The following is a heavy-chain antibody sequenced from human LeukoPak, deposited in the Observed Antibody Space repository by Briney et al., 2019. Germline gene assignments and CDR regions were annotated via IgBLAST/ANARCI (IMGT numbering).Heavy chain of an antibody. CDR2: ISGSGGST. D-gene: IGHD1-26*01. V-gene: IGHV3-23*01. J-gene: IGHJ2*01. CDR1: GFTFSSYA. Sequence: QAGGSLRLSCAASGFTFSSYAMSWVRQAPGKGLEWVSAISGSGGSTYYADSVKGRFTISRDSSRNTLFLHMNTLRAEDAAIYYCAKDRTVGASSWYFDLWGRGTLVTVSS. CDR3: AKDRTVGASSWYFDL.